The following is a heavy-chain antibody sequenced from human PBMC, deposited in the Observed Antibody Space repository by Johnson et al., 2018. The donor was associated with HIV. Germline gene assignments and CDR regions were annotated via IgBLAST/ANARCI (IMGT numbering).Heavy chain of an antibody. D-gene: IGHD4-11*01. Sequence: VQLVESGGGLVQPGGSLRLSCAASGFTVSSNYMSWVRQAPGKGLEWVSVIYSGGSTYYADSVKGRFTIYRANSKNTLYWQMNSLRAQDTAVYYCAKILSSRYTVTTLADDAFDIWGQGTMVTVSS. CDR2: IYSGGST. V-gene: IGHV3-66*01. J-gene: IGHJ3*02. CDR1: GFTVSSNY. CDR3: AKILSSRYTVTTLADDAFDI.